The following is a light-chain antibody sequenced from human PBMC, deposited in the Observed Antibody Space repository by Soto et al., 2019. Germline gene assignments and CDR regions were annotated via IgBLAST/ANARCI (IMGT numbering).Light chain of an antibody. V-gene: IGKV1-6*01. CDR2: AAS. CDR1: QGIRDD. Sequence: AIQMTQSPSSLSASVGDRVTITCRASQGIRDDLAWYQQKPGKAPKLLIYAASNLQSGVPSRFSGSGSGTDFTLIISSLQPEDFATYYRLQDYGYPYTFGQGTKLEIK. CDR3: LQDYGYPYT. J-gene: IGKJ2*01.